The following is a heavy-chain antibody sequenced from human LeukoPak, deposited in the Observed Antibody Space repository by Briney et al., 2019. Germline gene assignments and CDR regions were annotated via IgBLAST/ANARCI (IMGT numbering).Heavy chain of an antibody. D-gene: IGHD3-22*01. Sequence: GESLKISCKGSGYSFTSYWIGWVRQMPGKGLEWMGIIYPGDSDTRYSPSFQGQVTISADKSISTAYLQWGSLKASDTAMYYCARQKKEYYYDSSGYYLNWFDPWGQGTLVTVSS. J-gene: IGHJ5*02. CDR3: ARQKKEYYYDSSGYYLNWFDP. CDR2: IYPGDSDT. V-gene: IGHV5-51*01. CDR1: GYSFTSYW.